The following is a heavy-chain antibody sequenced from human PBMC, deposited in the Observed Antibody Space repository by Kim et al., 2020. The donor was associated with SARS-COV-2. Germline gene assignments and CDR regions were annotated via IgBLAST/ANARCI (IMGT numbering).Heavy chain of an antibody. D-gene: IGHD3-9*01. V-gene: IGHV3-21*01. CDR2: ISSSSSYI. J-gene: IGHJ4*02. CDR3: ARQDKGYYDILTGYHRGYYFDY. CDR1: GFTFSSYS. Sequence: GGSLRLSCAASGFTFSSYSMNWVRQAPGKGLEWVSSISSSSSYIYYADSVKGRFTISRDNAKNSLYLQMNSLGAEDTAVYYCARQDKGYYDILTGYHRGYYFDYWGQGTLVTVSS.